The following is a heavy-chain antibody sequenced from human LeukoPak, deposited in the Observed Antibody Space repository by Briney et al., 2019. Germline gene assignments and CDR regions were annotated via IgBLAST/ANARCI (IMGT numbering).Heavy chain of an antibody. V-gene: IGHV4-4*07. CDR1: GASISSYQ. CDR2: IYSSGST. D-gene: IGHD3-10*01. CDR3: AREDGSGTYDY. J-gene: IGHJ4*02. Sequence: SETLSLTCTVSGASISSYQWSWIWQPAGKGLEWIGRIYSSGSTNYNPSLKSRVTMSIDTSKTQFSLWLISVTAPDTAVYYCAREDGSGTYDYWGQGTLVTVSS.